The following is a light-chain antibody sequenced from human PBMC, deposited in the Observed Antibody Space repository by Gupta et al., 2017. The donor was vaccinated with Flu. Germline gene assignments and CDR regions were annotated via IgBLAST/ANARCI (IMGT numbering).Light chain of an antibody. CDR2: SSS. J-gene: IGKJ1*01. CDR1: RGISFY. V-gene: IGKV1-27*01. CDR3: QKYDSAPWT. Sequence: QMTQSPSSLSASVGDRVTITCRASRGISFYLAWYQQRPGKVPRLLIYSSSTLYSGVPSRFSGSGSGTEFTLTITSLQPEDVATYFCQKYDSAPWTFGQGTKVEIK.